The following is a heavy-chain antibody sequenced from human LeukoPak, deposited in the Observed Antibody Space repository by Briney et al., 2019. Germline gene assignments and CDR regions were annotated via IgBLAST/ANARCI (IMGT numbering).Heavy chain of an antibody. CDR3: ARGEYDDYARVDY. D-gene: IGHD4-17*01. CDR1: GFTFSDYY. Sequence: GPLRLSCAASGFTFSDYYRSWIRQAPGKGLEWVSYISSSGNTIYYADSVKGRFTISRDNAKNSLYLQMNSLRAEDTAVYYCARGEYDDYARVDYWGQGTLVTVSS. J-gene: IGHJ4*02. V-gene: IGHV3-11*04. CDR2: ISSSGNTI.